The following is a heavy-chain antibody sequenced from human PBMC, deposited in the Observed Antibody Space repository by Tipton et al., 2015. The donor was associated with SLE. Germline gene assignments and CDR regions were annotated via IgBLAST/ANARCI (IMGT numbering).Heavy chain of an antibody. CDR1: GGSFSGYY. CDR3: ARGQKQWLLRGLQY. V-gene: IGHV4-34*01. Sequence: TLSLTCAVYGGSFSGYYWSWIRQPPGKGLEWIGEINHSGSAKYNPSLKSRITVSVDTSKNQFSLKLTSVTAADTALYYCARGQKQWLLRGLQYWGQGSLVTVSS. D-gene: IGHD6-19*01. J-gene: IGHJ4*02. CDR2: INHSGSA.